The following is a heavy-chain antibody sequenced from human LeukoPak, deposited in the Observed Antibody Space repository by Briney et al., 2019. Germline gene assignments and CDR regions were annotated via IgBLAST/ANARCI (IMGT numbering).Heavy chain of an antibody. V-gene: IGHV4-31*03. CDR2: IYYSGST. D-gene: IGHD6-13*01. Sequence: SQTLSLTCTVSGGSISSGGHYWSWLRQHPGTGLEWIGYIYYSGSTYYNPSLKSRVTISVDTSKNQFSLKLSSVTAADTAVYYCARVIRRGMARASEDYWGQGTLVTVSS. CDR3: ARVIRRGMARASEDY. CDR1: GGSISSGGHY. J-gene: IGHJ4*02.